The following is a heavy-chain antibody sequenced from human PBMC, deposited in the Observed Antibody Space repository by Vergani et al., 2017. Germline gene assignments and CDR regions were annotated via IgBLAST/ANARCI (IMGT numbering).Heavy chain of an antibody. J-gene: IGHJ6*02. CDR3: AKSSTMVXGVKNYYYYYGMDV. D-gene: IGHD3-10*01. CDR1: GFTFSSYG. Sequence: QVQLVESGGGVVQPGGSLILSCAASGFTFSSYGMHWVREAPGKGLEWVAFIRYDGSNKYYADSVKGRFTISRDNSKNTLYLQMNSLRAEDTDVYYCAKSSTMVXGVKNYYYYYGMDVWGQGTTVTVSS. V-gene: IGHV3-30*02. CDR2: IRYDGSNK.